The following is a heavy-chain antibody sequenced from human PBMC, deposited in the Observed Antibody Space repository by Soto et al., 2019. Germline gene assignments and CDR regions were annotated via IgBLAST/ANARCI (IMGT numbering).Heavy chain of an antibody. CDR2: IKSKTDGGTT. Sequence: GGFLRLSCAASGFTFSNAWMNWVRQAPGKGLEWVGRIKSKTDGGTTDYAAPVKGRFTISRDDSKNTLYLQMNSLKTEDTAVYFCTTVSGDIHYYYYYGMDVWGQGTMVTVSS. D-gene: IGHD4-17*01. J-gene: IGHJ6*02. CDR3: TTVSGDIHYYYYYGMDV. V-gene: IGHV3-15*07. CDR1: GFTFSNAW.